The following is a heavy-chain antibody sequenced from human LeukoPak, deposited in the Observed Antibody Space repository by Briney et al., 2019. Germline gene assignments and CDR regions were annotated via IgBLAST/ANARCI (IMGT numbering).Heavy chain of an antibody. CDR1: GGSISSGNYY. CDR2: IYTSGSA. Sequence: SETLSLTCTVSGGSISSGNYYWSWIRQPAGKGLEWIGRIYTSGSANYNPSLTSRVTISVDTSKNQFSLKLSSVTAADTAVYYCAREDYDILTGYYYFDYWGQGTLVTVSS. V-gene: IGHV4-61*02. J-gene: IGHJ4*02. CDR3: AREDYDILTGYYYFDY. D-gene: IGHD3-9*01.